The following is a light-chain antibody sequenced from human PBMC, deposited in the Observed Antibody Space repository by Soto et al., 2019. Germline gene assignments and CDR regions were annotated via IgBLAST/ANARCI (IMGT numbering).Light chain of an antibody. CDR2: TAS. V-gene: IGKV1-39*01. J-gene: IGKJ5*01. CDR3: QQSHSTPLA. Sequence: DIQMTQSPSSLSASVGDRVTITCRASQSISIYLNWYQQKAGEAPKLLIYTASSLQGGVPSRFSGSGSGTDFTLTISSLQPEDFATYYCQQSHSTPLAFGQGTRLEIK. CDR1: QSISIY.